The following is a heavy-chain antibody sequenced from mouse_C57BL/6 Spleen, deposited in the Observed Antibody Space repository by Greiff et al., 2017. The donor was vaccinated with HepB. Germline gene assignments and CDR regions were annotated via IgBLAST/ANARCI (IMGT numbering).Heavy chain of an antibody. CDR1: GYTFTSYW. V-gene: IGHV1-69*01. J-gene: IGHJ4*01. CDR2: IDPSDSYT. CDR3: ATYYYGSGYDRYYYAMDY. D-gene: IGHD1-1*01. Sequence: VQLQQSGAELVMPGASVKLSCKASGYTFTSYWMHWVKQRPGQGLEWIGEIDPSDSYTNYNQKFKGKSTLTVDKSSSTAYMQLSSLTSEDSAVYYCATYYYGSGYDRYYYAMDYWGQGTSVTVSS.